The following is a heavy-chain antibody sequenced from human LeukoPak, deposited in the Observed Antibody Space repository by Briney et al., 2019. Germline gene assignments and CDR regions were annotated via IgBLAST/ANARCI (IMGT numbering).Heavy chain of an antibody. CDR3: ARDRSMSGWYIDL. Sequence: GGSLRLSCAASGFTFSSYGMHWVRQAPGKGLEWVAVIWYDGSNKYYPDSVQGRFTISRDNSKNTLFLQVNSLRAEDTAVYYCARDRSMSGWYIDLWGRGTLVTVSS. D-gene: IGHD2/OR15-2a*01. CDR1: GFTFSSYG. CDR2: IWYDGSNK. V-gene: IGHV3-33*01. J-gene: IGHJ2*01.